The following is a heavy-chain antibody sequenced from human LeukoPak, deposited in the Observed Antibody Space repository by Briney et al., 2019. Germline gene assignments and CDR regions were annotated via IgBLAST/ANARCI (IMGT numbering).Heavy chain of an antibody. Sequence: RPSETLSLTCTVSRGSISSYYWSWIRQPPGKGLEWIGYIYYSGSTNYNPSLKSRVTISVDTSKNQFSLKLSSVTAADTAVYYCARPHYYGDSPFDYWGQGTLVTVSS. D-gene: IGHD4-17*01. CDR2: IYYSGST. CDR3: ARPHYYGDSPFDY. V-gene: IGHV4-59*01. CDR1: RGSISSYY. J-gene: IGHJ4*02.